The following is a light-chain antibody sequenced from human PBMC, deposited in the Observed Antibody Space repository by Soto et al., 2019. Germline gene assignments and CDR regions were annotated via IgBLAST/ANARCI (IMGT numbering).Light chain of an antibody. CDR1: QSVGTS. Sequence: IVLTQSPVTLALSPGERAVLSCRASQSVGTSLAWYQHKPGQAPRLFIYDASKRAPGIPARFSGSGSGTDFTLTISSLEPEDIAVYYCQVRDVWPSFGQGTKVDIK. J-gene: IGKJ1*01. V-gene: IGKV3-11*01. CDR2: DAS. CDR3: QVRDVWPS.